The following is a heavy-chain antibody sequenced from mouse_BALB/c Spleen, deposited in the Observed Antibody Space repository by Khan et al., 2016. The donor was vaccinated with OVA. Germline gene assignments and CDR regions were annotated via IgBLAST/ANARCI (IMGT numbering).Heavy chain of an antibody. V-gene: IGHV5-6-4*01. CDR2: ISSGGSYT. D-gene: IGHD3-3*01. J-gene: IGHJ2*01. Sequence: EVELVESGGGLVKPGGSLKLSCAASGFTFSTYTMSWVRQTPEKRLEWVATISSGGSYTYYPDSVKGRFTISRDTAMNTLNLQMSSLKSEDTAMXYSTRDRIMRAGYFDYWGQGTTLTVSS. CDR3: TRDRIMRAGYFDY. CDR1: GFTFSTYT.